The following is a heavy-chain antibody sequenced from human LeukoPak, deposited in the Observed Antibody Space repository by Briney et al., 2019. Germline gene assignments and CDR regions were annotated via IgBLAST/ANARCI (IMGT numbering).Heavy chain of an antibody. CDR1: GGTFSGHY. J-gene: IGHJ6*03. CDR3: ARGRRQWLVPPSDYYFYMDV. V-gene: IGHV4-34*01. D-gene: IGHD6-19*01. Sequence: SETLSLTCAVYGGTFSGHYWTWIRQPPGKGLEWIGENNGSGRSNYNPSLKSRVTMSVDTSNNHFSLKLSSVTAADTAVYYCARGRRQWLVPPSDYYFYMDVWGKGTTVTVSS. CDR2: NNGSGRS.